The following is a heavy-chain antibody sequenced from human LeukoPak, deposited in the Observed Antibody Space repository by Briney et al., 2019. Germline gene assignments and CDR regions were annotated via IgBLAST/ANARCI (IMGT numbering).Heavy chain of an antibody. Sequence: GGSLRVSCAASGITFSTYTMNWVRQAPGKGLEWVSSITSTSNYIYYADSVKGRFTISRDNAKNSLYLQMNSLRAEDTAVYYCAREDYYYYYMDVWGKGTTVTVSS. CDR3: AREDYYYYYMDV. CDR2: ITSTSNYI. J-gene: IGHJ6*03. V-gene: IGHV3-21*01. CDR1: GITFSTYT.